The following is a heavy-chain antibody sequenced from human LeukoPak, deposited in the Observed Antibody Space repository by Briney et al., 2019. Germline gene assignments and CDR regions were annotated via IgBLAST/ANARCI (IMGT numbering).Heavy chain of an antibody. Sequence: GGSLRLSCAASGFTFSSYDMTWVRQAPGRGLEWVSAISGSGGSTYYADSVKGRFTISRDNSKNTLYLQMNSLRAEDTAVYYCAKADYYDSSGYNYWGQGTLVTVSS. D-gene: IGHD3-22*01. CDR1: GFTFSSYD. V-gene: IGHV3-23*01. CDR2: ISGSGGST. J-gene: IGHJ4*02. CDR3: AKADYYDSSGYNY.